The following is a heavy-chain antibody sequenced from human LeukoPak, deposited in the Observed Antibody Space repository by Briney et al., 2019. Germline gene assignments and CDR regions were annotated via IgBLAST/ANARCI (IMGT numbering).Heavy chain of an antibody. J-gene: IGHJ4*02. CDR1: GGSISSGGYY. D-gene: IGHD4-11*01. CDR3: ARGTVTTYAIDY. Sequence: PSQTLSLTCTVSGGSISSGGYYWSWIRQHPGKGLEWIGYIYYSGSTYYNPSLKSRVTISVDTSKNQFSLKLSSVTAADTAVYYCARGTVTTYAIDYWGQGTLVTVSS. CDR2: IYYSGST. V-gene: IGHV4-31*03.